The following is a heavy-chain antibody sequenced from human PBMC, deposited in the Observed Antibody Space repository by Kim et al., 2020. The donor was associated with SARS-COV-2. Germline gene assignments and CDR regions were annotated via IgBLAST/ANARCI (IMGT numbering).Heavy chain of an antibody. CDR2: ISYDGSNK. D-gene: IGHD3-10*01. J-gene: IGHJ4*01. CDR1: GFTFSSYA. Sequence: GGSLRLSCAASGFTFSSYAMHWVRQAPGKGLEWVAVISYDGSNKYYADSVKGRFTISRDNSKNTLYLQMNSLRAEDTAVYYCAIDLRRGSGSYYTTVFD. V-gene: IGHV3-30-3*01. CDR3: AIDLRRGSGSYYTTVFD.